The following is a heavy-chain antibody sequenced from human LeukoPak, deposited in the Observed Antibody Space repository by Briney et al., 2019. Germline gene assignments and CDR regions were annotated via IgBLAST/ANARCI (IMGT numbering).Heavy chain of an antibody. CDR3: ARDYYGMDV. V-gene: IGHV3-48*03. Sequence: GSLRLSCAASGFTFSRYELNWVRQAPGKGLEWVSYISSTSGTIYYADSVKGRFTISRDNAKNSLYLQMNSLREEDTAVYYCARDYYGMDVWGQGTTVTVSS. CDR2: ISSTSGTI. J-gene: IGHJ6*02. CDR1: GFTFSRYE.